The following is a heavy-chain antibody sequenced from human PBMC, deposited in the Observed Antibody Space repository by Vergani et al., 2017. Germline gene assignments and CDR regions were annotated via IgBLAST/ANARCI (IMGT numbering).Heavy chain of an antibody. CDR1: GGSISSSSYY. J-gene: IGHJ3*02. CDR3: ARHVRSGYDAMGAFDI. D-gene: IGHD5-12*01. V-gene: IGHV4-39*01. CDR2: IYYSGST. Sequence: QLQLQESGPGLVKPSETLSLTCTVSGGSISSSSYYWGWIRQPPGKGMEWIGSIYYSGSTYYNPSLKSRGTISVDTSKNKFSLKRSAVTAADTALYCCARHVRSGYDAMGAFDIWGQGTMVTVSS.